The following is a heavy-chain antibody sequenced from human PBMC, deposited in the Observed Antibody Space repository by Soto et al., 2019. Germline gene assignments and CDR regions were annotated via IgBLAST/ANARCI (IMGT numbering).Heavy chain of an antibody. Sequence: QVQLVESGGGVVHPGRSLRLSCAASRFRFDSHAMHWVRQAPGKGLEWVAVMSYDGSDIFYADSVKGRFTISRDNAKNSLYLQMNSLRDEDTAIYYCAVGVYNDYAGDYFDYWGQGSLVTVSS. J-gene: IGHJ4*02. V-gene: IGHV3-30-3*01. CDR2: MSYDGSDI. D-gene: IGHD4-17*01. CDR1: RFRFDSHA. CDR3: AVGVYNDYAGDYFDY.